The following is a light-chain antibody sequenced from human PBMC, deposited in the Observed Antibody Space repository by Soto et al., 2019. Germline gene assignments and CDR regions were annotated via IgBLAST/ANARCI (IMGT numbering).Light chain of an antibody. CDR2: RNN. CDR3: AAWDDSLSGL. V-gene: IGLV1-47*01. J-gene: IGLJ1*01. Sequence: QSVLTQSPSASGTPGQRVTISCSGSSSNIGSNYVYWYQQLPGTAPKLLIYRNNQRPSGVPDRFSGSKSGTSASLAISGLRSEDEADYYCAAWDDSLSGLFGTGTKLTVL. CDR1: SSNIGSNY.